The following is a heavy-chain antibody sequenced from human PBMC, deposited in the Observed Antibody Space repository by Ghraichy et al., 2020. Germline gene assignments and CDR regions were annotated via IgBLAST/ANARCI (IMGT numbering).Heavy chain of an antibody. D-gene: IGHD3-9*01. Sequence: SETLSLTCTVSGGSISSSSYYWGWIRQPPGKGLEWIGSIYYSGSTYYNPSLKSRVTISVDTSKNQFSLKLSSVTAADTAVYYCARRGAYDILTGYYKVGFDPWGQGTLVTVSS. J-gene: IGHJ5*02. CDR2: IYYSGST. CDR1: GGSISSSSYY. CDR3: ARRGAYDILTGYYKVGFDP. V-gene: IGHV4-39*07.